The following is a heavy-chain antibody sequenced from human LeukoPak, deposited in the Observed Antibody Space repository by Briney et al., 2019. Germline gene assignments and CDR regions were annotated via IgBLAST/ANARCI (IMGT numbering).Heavy chain of an antibody. CDR3: AKVYSSSSFGY. V-gene: IGHV3-30*18. Sequence: HSGRSLRLSCAASGFAFSSYGMHWVRQAPGKGLEWVAVISYDGSNKYYADSVKGRFTISRDNSKNTLYLQMNSLRAEDTAVYYCAKVYSSSSFGYWGQGTLVTVSS. CDR1: GFAFSSYG. D-gene: IGHD6-6*01. CDR2: ISYDGSNK. J-gene: IGHJ4*02.